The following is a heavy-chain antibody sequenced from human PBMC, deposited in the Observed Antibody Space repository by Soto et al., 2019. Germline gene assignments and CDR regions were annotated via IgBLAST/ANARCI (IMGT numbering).Heavy chain of an antibody. V-gene: IGHV3-74*01. CDR1: GFTFSSYW. J-gene: IGHJ4*02. CDR2: INSDGSST. CDR3: ARGVGATGANFDY. D-gene: IGHD1-26*01. Sequence: PGGSLRLSCAASGFTFSSYWMHWVRQAPGKGLVWVSRINSDGSSTSYADSVKGRFTISRDNAKNTLYLQMNSLRAEDTAVYYCARGVGATGANFDYWGQGXLVTVYS.